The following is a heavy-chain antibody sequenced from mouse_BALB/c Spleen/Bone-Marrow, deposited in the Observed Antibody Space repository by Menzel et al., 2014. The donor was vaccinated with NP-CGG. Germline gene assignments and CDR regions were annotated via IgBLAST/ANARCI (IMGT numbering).Heavy chain of an antibody. CDR1: GYTFSSYW. V-gene: IGHV1-9*01. J-gene: IGHJ3*01. CDR2: ILPGSGNT. CDR3: ARWAFGAWFAY. Sequence: QVQLKQSGAELMKPGASGKVSCKATGYTFSSYWIEWVKQRPGHGLEWIGEILPGSGNTNYNEKFKGKATFTADTSSNTAYMQLSSLTSEDSAVYYCARWAFGAWFAYWGQGTLVTVSA. D-gene: IGHD3-1*01.